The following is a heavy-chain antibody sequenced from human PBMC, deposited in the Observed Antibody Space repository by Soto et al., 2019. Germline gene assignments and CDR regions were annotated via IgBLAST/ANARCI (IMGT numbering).Heavy chain of an antibody. CDR2: IYYSGST. D-gene: IGHD3-3*01. CDR1: GGSISSYY. V-gene: IGHV4-59*12. J-gene: IGHJ3*02. Sequence: SETLSLTCTVSGGSISSYYWSWIRQPPGKGLEWIGYIYYSGSTNYNPSLKSRVTISVDTSKNQFSLKLSSVTAADTAVYYCARVYDFWSGYNGAFDIWGQGTMVTVSS. CDR3: ARVYDFWSGYNGAFDI.